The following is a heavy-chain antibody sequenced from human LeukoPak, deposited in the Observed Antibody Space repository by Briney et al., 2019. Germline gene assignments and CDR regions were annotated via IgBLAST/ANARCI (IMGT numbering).Heavy chain of an antibody. J-gene: IGHJ4*02. CDR2: INHSGST. D-gene: IGHD3-10*01. Sequence: SETLSLTCAVYGGSFSGYYWSWIRQPPGKGLEWIGEINHSGSTYYNPSLKSRVTISVDTSKNQFSRKLSSVTAADTAVYYCARGLGLHYYGSGSSHRPLDYWGQGTLVTVSP. CDR1: GGSFSGYY. CDR3: ARGLGLHYYGSGSSHRPLDY. V-gene: IGHV4-34*01.